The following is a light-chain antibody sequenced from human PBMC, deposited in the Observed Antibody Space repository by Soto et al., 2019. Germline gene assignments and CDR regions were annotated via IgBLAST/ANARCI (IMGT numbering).Light chain of an antibody. CDR2: DVS. V-gene: IGLV2-14*01. CDR3: SSYTRSSTLYVV. J-gene: IGLJ2*01. Sequence: QSALTQPASVSGSRGQSITISCTGTSSDVGGYNYVSWYQQHPGKAPKLMIYDVSNRPSGVSNRFSGSKSGNTASLTISGLQAEDEADYYCSSYTRSSTLYVVFGGGTKLTVL. CDR1: SSDVGGYNY.